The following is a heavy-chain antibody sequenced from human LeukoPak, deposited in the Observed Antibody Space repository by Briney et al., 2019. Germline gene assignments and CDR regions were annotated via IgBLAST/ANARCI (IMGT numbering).Heavy chain of an antibody. V-gene: IGHV3-7*03. D-gene: IGHD6-19*01. Sequence: GGSLRLSCAASGFTFSSYRMSWVRQAPGKGLEWVANIKQDGSEEFYVDSVKGRFTISRDNAKNSLYLQMNSLRAEDTAVYYCARNYPSSGWFFEYWGQGTLVTVSS. CDR1: GFTFSSYR. J-gene: IGHJ4*02. CDR3: ARNYPSSGWFFEY. CDR2: IKQDGSEE.